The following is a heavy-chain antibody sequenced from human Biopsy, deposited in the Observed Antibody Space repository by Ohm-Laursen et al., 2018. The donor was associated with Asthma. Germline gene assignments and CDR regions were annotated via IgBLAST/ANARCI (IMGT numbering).Heavy chain of an antibody. CDR2: HDHEEGGT. D-gene: IGHD4-17*01. CDR3: ASDFPKDYVRYNFQF. Sequence: ATVKISCKISGYSLTDLSMHWVRQAPGQGLEWMGGHDHEEGGTVNARRFQGRVTMTEDTSTDTAYMELSSLSPDDTAVYYCASDFPKDYVRYNFQFWGQGTLVTVSS. V-gene: IGHV1-24*01. CDR1: GYSLTDLS. J-gene: IGHJ4*02.